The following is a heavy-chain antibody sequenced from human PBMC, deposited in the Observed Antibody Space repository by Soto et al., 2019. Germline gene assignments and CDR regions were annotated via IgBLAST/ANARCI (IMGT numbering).Heavy chain of an antibody. Sequence: QVQLVQSGAEVKKPGASVKVSCKASGYTFTGYYMHWVRQAPGQGLEWMGWINPNSGGTNYAQKFQGWVTMTRDTSLSTAYMELSRLRSDDTAVYYCVRGGYDNKPPVSHFDYWGQGTLVTVSS. CDR1: GYTFTGYY. D-gene: IGHD5-12*01. CDR3: VRGGYDNKPPVSHFDY. V-gene: IGHV1-2*04. CDR2: INPNSGGT. J-gene: IGHJ4*02.